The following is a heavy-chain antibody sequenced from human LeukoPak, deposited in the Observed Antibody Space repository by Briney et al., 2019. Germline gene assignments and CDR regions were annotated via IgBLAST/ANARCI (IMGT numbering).Heavy chain of an antibody. CDR2: IILKSGGT. J-gene: IGHJ4*02. CDR1: GHTFIDYY. V-gene: IGHV1-2*06. D-gene: IGHD6-13*01. Sequence: GASVKVSCKASGHTFIDYYIHWVRQAPGQGLEWMGRIILKSGGTNYAQKLQGRVTMTRDTSNSTAYMELSGLRSDDTAVYYCARSASTSWLHFDYWGQGTLVTVSS. CDR3: ARSASTSWLHFDY.